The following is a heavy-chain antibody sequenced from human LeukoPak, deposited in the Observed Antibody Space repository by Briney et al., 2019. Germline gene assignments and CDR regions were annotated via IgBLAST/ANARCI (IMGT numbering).Heavy chain of an antibody. D-gene: IGHD3-22*01. V-gene: IGHV3-23*01. J-gene: IGHJ4*02. CDR3: AKDTDSSGNDY. Sequence: GGSLRLSCTASGFTFSRSAVSWVRQAPGKGLEGVSAISPSGGDTNYADSVKGRFTISRDNSKNTLYLQMNSLRVDDTAVYYCAKDTDSSGNDYWGQGTLVTVSS. CDR2: ISPSGGDT. CDR1: GFTFSRSA.